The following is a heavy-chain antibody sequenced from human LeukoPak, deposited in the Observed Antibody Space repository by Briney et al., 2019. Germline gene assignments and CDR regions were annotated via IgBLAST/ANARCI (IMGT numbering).Heavy chain of an antibody. CDR1: GASISSYY. CDR2: TYTSGGI. CDR3: ARSYSGYDGIDY. D-gene: IGHD5-12*01. V-gene: IGHV4-4*07. J-gene: IGHJ4*02. Sequence: SETLSLTCTVSGASISSYYWSWIRQPAGKGLEWIGRTYTSGGINYNPSLKSRVTMSVDTSKNQFSLKLSSVTAADTAVYYCARSYSGYDGIDYWGQGALVTVSS.